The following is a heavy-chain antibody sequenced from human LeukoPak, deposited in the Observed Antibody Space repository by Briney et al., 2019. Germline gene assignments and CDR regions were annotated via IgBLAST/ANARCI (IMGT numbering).Heavy chain of an antibody. CDR2: INHSGST. Sequence: SETLPLTCAVYGGSFSGYYWSWIRQPPGKGLEWIGEINHSGSTNYNPSLKSRVTISVDTSKNQFSLKLSSVTAADTAVYYCARGDLEMATTRFDPWGQGTLVTVSS. D-gene: IGHD5-12*01. J-gene: IGHJ5*02. CDR1: GGSFSGYY. V-gene: IGHV4-34*01. CDR3: ARGDLEMATTRFDP.